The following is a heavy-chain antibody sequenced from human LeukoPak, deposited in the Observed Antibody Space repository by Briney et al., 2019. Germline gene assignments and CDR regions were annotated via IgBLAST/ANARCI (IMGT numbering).Heavy chain of an antibody. CDR3: ARAVGYLGAFDI. CDR1: GGSFSGYY. J-gene: IGHJ3*02. CDR2: INHSGST. D-gene: IGHD2-15*01. Sequence: SETLSLTCAVYGGSFSGYYWSWIRHPPGKGLEWIGEINHSGSTNHNPSLKSRVTISVDTSKNQFSLKLSSVTAADTAVYYCARAVGYLGAFDIWGQGTMVTVSS. V-gene: IGHV4-34*01.